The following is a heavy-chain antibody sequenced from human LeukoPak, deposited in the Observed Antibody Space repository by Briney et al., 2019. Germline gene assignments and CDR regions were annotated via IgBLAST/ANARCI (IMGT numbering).Heavy chain of an antibody. CDR2: IYPDDSDT. Sequence: EVSCKGSGYSFSSNWIAWVRQLPGKGLEWMGIIYPDDSDTRYSPSFQGLVTISADKSITTAYLQWSSLKASDTAMYYCARHGAGGSSWSPLDYWGQGTLVTVSS. D-gene: IGHD6-13*01. V-gene: IGHV5-51*01. CDR1: GYSFSSNW. CDR3: ARHGAGGSSWSPLDY. J-gene: IGHJ4*02.